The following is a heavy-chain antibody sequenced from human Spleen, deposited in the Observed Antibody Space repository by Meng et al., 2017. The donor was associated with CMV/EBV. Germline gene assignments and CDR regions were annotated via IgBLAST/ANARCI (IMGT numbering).Heavy chain of an antibody. CDR1: GFTFSSYA. Sequence: GESLKISCAASGFTFSSYAMSWVRQAPGKGLEWVSAISGSGGSTYYADSVKGRFTISRDNSKNTLYLQMNSLRAEDTAVYYCAKWGISGYYFHYWGQGTLVTVSS. J-gene: IGHJ4*02. D-gene: IGHD3-22*01. V-gene: IGHV3-23*01. CDR2: ISGSGGST. CDR3: AKWGISGYYFHY.